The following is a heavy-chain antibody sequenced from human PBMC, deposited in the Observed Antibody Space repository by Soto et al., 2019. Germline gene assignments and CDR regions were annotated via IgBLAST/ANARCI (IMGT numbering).Heavy chain of an antibody. CDR2: IYYSGST. J-gene: IGHJ6*02. CDR1: GGSISSSSYY. D-gene: IGHD3-10*01. V-gene: IGHV4-39*01. Sequence: PSETLSLTCTVSGGSISSSSYYWGWIRQPPGKGLEWIGSIYYSGSTYYNPSLKSRVTISVDTSKNQFSLKLSSVTAADTAVYYCARRVTTMVRGVIPYYYGMDVWGQGTTVTVSS. CDR3: ARRVTTMVRGVIPYYYGMDV.